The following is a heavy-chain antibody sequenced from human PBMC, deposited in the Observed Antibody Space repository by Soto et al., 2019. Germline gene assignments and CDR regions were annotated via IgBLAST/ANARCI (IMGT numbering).Heavy chain of an antibody. V-gene: IGHV5-51*01. J-gene: IGHJ6*02. D-gene: IGHD3-22*01. CDR3: ARRGPRVYYDNSDYYYYGMDV. Sequence: PGESLKISCNGSGYSFTIYWIGWVRQMPGKGLEWMGIIYPGDSDTRYSPSFQGQVTISADKSNSTAYLQWSSLKASDTAMYYCARRGPRVYYDNSDYYYYGMDVWGQGTTVTVSS. CDR1: GYSFTIYW. CDR2: IYPGDSDT.